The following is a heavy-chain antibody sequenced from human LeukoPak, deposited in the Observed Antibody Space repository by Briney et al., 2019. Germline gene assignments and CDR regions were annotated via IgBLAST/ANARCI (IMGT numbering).Heavy chain of an antibody. V-gene: IGHV3-9*01. J-gene: IGHJ4*02. Sequence: GGSLRLSCAASGFTFDDFAMNWVRQAPGKGLEWVAGISWNSGRIDYADSVKGRFTISRDNAKNSLYLQMNSLRAEDTAVYYCARETGWDRSRRYCSSTSCYLYYFDYWGQGTLVTVSS. CDR1: GFTFDDFA. CDR3: ARETGWDRSRRYCSSTSCYLYYFDY. D-gene: IGHD2-2*01. CDR2: ISWNSGRI.